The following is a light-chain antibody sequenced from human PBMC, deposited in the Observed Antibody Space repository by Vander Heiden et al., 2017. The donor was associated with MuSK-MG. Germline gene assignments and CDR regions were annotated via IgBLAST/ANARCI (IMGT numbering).Light chain of an antibody. CDR2: DNS. CDR1: SSHLGAGYA. CDR3: QSYDRRLSGSRV. Sequence: QSVLTPPPSVSGAPGQRVPIACTGISSHLGAGYALHWYQQLPGTAPKLRSYDNSNRPSGGPERFSGSESGTSAALAITGLQAEDEEDYYCQSYDRRLSGSRVFGGGTKLTVL. V-gene: IGLV1-40*01. J-gene: IGLJ2*01.